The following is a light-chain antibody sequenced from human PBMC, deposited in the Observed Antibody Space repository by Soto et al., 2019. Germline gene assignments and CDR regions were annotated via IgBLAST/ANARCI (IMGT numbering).Light chain of an antibody. CDR3: QQYDSSWT. V-gene: IGKV3-20*01. J-gene: IGKJ1*01. Sequence: EIVLTQSPGTLSLSPGERATLSCRASQSVPSNFLAWYQQKPGQAPILLIYGVSRRATGIPDRFSGRGSGTDFTITISRLEPEDFAVYYCQQYDSSWTFGQGTKVEIK. CDR1: QSVPSNF. CDR2: GVS.